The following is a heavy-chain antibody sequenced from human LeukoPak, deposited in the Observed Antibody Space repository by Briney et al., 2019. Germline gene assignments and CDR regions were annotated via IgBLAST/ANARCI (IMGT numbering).Heavy chain of an antibody. D-gene: IGHD1-14*01. CDR1: GVPFSNYC. V-gene: IGHV4-34*01. J-gene: IGHJ6*02. Sequence: SETLSLTCAIHGVPFSNYCWSWIRQSPGRELEWIVDIDHDGGATHYPSLRSRIGTAIDTSKNQFFLRLNSVTAADTAVYYCARAEKVERATLTFNWVRPERRYYSGLDVWGQGSAVIVSS. CDR2: IDHDGGA. CDR3: ARAEKVERATLTFNWVRPERRYYSGLDV.